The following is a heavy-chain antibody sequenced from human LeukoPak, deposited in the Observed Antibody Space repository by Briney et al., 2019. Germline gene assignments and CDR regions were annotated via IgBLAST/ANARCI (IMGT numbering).Heavy chain of an antibody. CDR3: ARAYYVWGSYRHFDY. D-gene: IGHD3-16*02. V-gene: IGHV3-30*02. CDR1: GFTLSNYG. J-gene: IGHJ4*02. Sequence: GGSLRLSCAASGFTLSNYGMHWVRQAPGKGLEWVAFIRFDGTNKYYADSVRGRFTISRDNAKNSLYLQMNSLRAEDTAVYYCARAYYVWGSYRHFDYWGQGTLVTVSS. CDR2: IRFDGTNK.